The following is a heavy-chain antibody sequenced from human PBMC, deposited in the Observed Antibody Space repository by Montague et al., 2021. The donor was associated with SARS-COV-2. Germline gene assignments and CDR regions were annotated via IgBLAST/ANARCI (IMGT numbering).Heavy chain of an antibody. J-gene: IGHJ3*02. CDR1: GGSISSSSYY. Sequence: SETLSLTCTVSGGSISSSSYYWGWIRQPPGKGLEWIGSIYYSGSTHYNPSLKSRVTISVDTSKNQFSLKLSSVTAADTAVYYCARSSGWMGNAFDIWGQGTMVTVSS. V-gene: IGHV4-39*07. CDR3: ARSSGWMGNAFDI. CDR2: IYYSGST. D-gene: IGHD6-19*01.